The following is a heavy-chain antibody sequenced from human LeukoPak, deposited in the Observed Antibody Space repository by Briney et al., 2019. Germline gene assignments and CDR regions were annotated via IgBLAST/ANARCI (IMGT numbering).Heavy chain of an antibody. D-gene: IGHD3-10*01. Sequence: GGSLRLSCAASGLTFSRYSMNWVRQAPGKGLESVSVIYSGGSTYYADSVRGRFTISRDNSKNTLYLQMNSLRVEDTAVYYCARVGGHWGQGTLVTVSS. CDR2: IYSGGST. CDR1: GLTFSRYS. CDR3: ARVGGH. J-gene: IGHJ4*02. V-gene: IGHV3-53*01.